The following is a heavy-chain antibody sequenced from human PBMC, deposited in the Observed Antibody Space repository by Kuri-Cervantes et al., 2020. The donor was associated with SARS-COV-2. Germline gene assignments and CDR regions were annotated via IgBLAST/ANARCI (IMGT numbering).Heavy chain of an antibody. J-gene: IGHJ4*02. CDR3: ARHRRWGSIVARPGYFDY. Sequence: SETLSLTCTVSGGSISSYYWSWVRQPPGKGLEWIGNIHYSGSTNYNPSLKSRVTISVDTSKNQFSLKLSSVTAADTAVYYCARHRRWGSIVARPGYFDYWGQGTLVTVSS. CDR2: IHYSGST. CDR1: GGSISSYY. D-gene: IGHD6-6*01. V-gene: IGHV4-59*08.